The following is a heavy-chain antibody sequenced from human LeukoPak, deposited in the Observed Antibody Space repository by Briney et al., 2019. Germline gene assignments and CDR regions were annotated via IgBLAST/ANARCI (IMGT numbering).Heavy chain of an antibody. CDR1: GGSISTSSYY. J-gene: IGHJ2*01. Sequence: SETPSLTCTISGGSISTSSYYWGWIRRPPGKGLEWIGSIFYSGSTYYNPSLKSRVTISVDTSKNQFSLNLSSVTAADTAVYYCARPATVTTSFWYFDLWGRGTLVTVSS. D-gene: IGHD4-17*01. CDR3: ARPATVTTSFWYFDL. CDR2: IFYSGST. V-gene: IGHV4-39*01.